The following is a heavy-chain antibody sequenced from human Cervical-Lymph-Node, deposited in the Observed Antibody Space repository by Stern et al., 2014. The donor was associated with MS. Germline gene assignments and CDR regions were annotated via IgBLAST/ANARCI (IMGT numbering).Heavy chain of an antibody. D-gene: IGHD4-23*01. CDR3: ARWGYVGPSRQYYFDY. CDR1: GFIFSSHG. Sequence: QVQLVESGGGVVQPGRSLRLSCAASGFIFSSHGMHWVRQAPGKGLEWVAVIWYDGSNKYYADSVKGRFPISRDNSKNKLYLHMNSRRVEDTAVYYCARWGYVGPSRQYYFDYWGQGTLVTVSS. CDR2: IWYDGSNK. V-gene: IGHV3-33*01. J-gene: IGHJ4*02.